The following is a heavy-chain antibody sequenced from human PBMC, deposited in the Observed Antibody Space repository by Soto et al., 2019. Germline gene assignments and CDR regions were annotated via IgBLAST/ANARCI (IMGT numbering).Heavy chain of an antibody. CDR1: GFSFSTYA. CDR2: ITPSGGNT. J-gene: IGHJ6*03. Sequence: EVQLLESGGGLVQPGGSLRLSCAASGFSFSTYAMTWVRQAPGKGLEWVSTITPSGGNTYYADSVKVRFTITRDNSENTLFLHMNSLRAEDTAVYYYAGRYCPNGVCYTNFYYYMDIWGEGTSVTVSS. D-gene: IGHD2-8*01. CDR3: AGRYCPNGVCYTNFYYYMDI. V-gene: IGHV3-23*01.